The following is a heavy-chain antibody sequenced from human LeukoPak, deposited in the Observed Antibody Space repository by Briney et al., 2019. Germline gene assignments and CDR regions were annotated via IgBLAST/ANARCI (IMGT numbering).Heavy chain of an antibody. V-gene: IGHV3-53*01. Sequence: GGSLRLSCAASGFTVSSTYMSWVRQAPGKGLEWVSVFYSDGTIYYADSVKGRFTISRDNAKNSLYLQMNSLRAEDTAVYYCARVGIAVAAYEGNYWGQGTLVTVSS. J-gene: IGHJ4*02. CDR3: ARVGIAVAAYEGNY. CDR1: GFTVSSTY. CDR2: FYSDGTI. D-gene: IGHD6-19*01.